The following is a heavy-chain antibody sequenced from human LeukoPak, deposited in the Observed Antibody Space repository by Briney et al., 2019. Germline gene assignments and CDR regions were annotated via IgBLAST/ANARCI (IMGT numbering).Heavy chain of an antibody. D-gene: IGHD3-22*01. CDR3: ARAYYYEAYWYFDL. CDR1: GGSFSGYY. Sequence: SETLSLTCAVYGGSFSGYYWSWIRQPPGKGLEWIGEINHSGSTNYNPSLKSRVTISVDTSKSQFSLKLTSVTAADTAVYYCARAYYYEAYWYFDLWGRGTLVTVSS. CDR2: INHSGST. V-gene: IGHV4-34*01. J-gene: IGHJ2*01.